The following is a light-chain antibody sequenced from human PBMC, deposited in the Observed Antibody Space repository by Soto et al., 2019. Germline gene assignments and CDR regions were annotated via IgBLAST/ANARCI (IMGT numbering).Light chain of an antibody. J-gene: IGLJ1*01. Sequence: SYALTQPPSVSVAPGQTARIPCGGNNIVSERVHWYRQKPGQAPVLVVYDDSDRPAGIPERFSGSNSGNTATLIISRVEAGDEADYYCQVWDSTSDHYVFGNGTKLTVL. V-gene: IGLV3-21*02. CDR2: DDS. CDR3: QVWDSTSDHYV. CDR1: NIVSER.